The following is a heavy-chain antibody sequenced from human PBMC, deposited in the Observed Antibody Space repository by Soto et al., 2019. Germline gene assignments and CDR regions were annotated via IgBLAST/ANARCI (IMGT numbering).Heavy chain of an antibody. V-gene: IGHV3-33*01. D-gene: IGHD1-26*01. CDR3: ARDSLSGSYYLDY. CDR1: GFTFSSYG. Sequence: GGSLRLSCAASGFTFSSYGMHWVRQAPGKGLEWVAVIWYDGSNKYYADSVKGRFTISRDNSKNTLYLQMNSLRAEDTAVYYCARDSLSGSYYLDYWGQGTLVTVSS. CDR2: IWYDGSNK. J-gene: IGHJ4*02.